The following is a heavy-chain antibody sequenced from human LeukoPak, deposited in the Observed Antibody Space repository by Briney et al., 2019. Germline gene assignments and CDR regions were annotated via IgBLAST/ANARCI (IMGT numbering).Heavy chain of an antibody. Sequence: VGSLRLSCASSRFTFSKFWIHGVRAGPGKGVVWVSRINADGTGTNYADSVKGRFTISRDNAKNTLYLQMNSLRVEDTAVYFCARDLGAPDDYWGQGTPVIVSS. J-gene: IGHJ4*02. CDR1: RFTFSKFW. D-gene: IGHD3-10*01. CDR2: INADGTGT. CDR3: ARDLGAPDDY. V-gene: IGHV3-74*01.